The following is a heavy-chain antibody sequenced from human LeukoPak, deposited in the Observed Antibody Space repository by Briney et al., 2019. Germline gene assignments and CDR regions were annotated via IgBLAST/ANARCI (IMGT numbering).Heavy chain of an antibody. CDR1: GGSISSYY. J-gene: IGHJ4*02. CDR3: ARHYSSGWYTFDY. CDR2: IYSSGST. V-gene: IGHV4-59*08. D-gene: IGHD6-19*01. Sequence: PSETLSLTCTVSGGSISSYYWSWIRQPPGQGLEWIGYIYSSGSTNYNPSLKSRVTISVDTSKNQFSLKLSSVTAADTAVYYCARHYSSGWYTFDYWGQGTLVTVPS.